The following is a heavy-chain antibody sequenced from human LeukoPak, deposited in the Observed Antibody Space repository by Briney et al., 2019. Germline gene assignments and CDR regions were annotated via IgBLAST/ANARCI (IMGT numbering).Heavy chain of an antibody. CDR2: ASYSGNT. CDR1: GASISSSTYY. V-gene: IGHV4-39*07. Sequence: SETLSLTCTVSGASISSSTYYWGWIRQPPGTGLEWIGSASYSGNTYYNPSLKSRVTILVDTSKNQFSLKMTSVTAADTAVYYCARDQYYDVSTYYEIDYWGQGTLVTVSS. CDR3: ARDQYYDVSTYYEIDY. J-gene: IGHJ4*02. D-gene: IGHD3-22*01.